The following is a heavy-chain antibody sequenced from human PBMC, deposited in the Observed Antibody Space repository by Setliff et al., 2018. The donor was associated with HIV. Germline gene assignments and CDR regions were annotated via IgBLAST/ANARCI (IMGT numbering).Heavy chain of an antibody. CDR2: ISSSGTTI. J-gene: IGHJ4*02. Sequence: GVLRLSCAASGFPFSDYYMNWVRQAPGKGLEWVSYISSSGTTIYYADSVKGRFTISRDNAKNSLYLQMNSLRAEDTAVYYCARGEPTILVVPAAFFDYWGQGTLVTVSS. CDR1: GFPFSDYY. V-gene: IGHV3-11*04. CDR3: ARGEPTILVVPAAFFDY. D-gene: IGHD2-2*01.